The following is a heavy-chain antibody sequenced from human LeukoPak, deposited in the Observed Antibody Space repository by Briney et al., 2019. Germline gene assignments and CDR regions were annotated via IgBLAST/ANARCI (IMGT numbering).Heavy chain of an antibody. D-gene: IGHD6-13*01. CDR1: GGSISSYY. J-gene: IGHJ4*02. CDR2: IYYSGSA. Sequence: PSETLSLTCTVSGGSISSYYWSWIRQPPGKGLEWIGYIYYSGSANYNPSLKSRVTISVDTSKNQFSLKLSSVTAADTAVYYCARDGGRAAAGKGEVYFDYWGQGTLVTVSS. CDR3: ARDGGRAAAGKGEVYFDY. V-gene: IGHV4-59*12.